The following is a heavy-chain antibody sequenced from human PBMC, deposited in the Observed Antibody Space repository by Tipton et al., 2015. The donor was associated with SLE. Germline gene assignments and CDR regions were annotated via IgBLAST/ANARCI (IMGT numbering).Heavy chain of an antibody. CDR3: ARDRRDFWSGYYYYYYGMDV. CDR1: GYTFTSYG. V-gene: IGHV1-18*01. Sequence: QSGAEVKKPGASVKVSCKASGYTFTSYGISWVRQAPGQGLEWMGWISGYNGKTKYAQKLQGRVTMTTDTSTTTAYMELRSLRSDDTAVYYCARDRRDFWSGYYYYYYGMDVWGQGTTVTVSS. CDR2: ISGYNGKT. D-gene: IGHD3-3*01. J-gene: IGHJ6*02.